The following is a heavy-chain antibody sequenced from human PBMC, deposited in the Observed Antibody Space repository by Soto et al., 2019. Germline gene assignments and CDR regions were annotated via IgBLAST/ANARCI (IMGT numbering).Heavy chain of an antibody. V-gene: IGHV3-53*01. D-gene: IGHD6-13*01. Sequence: GGSLRLSCAASGVTVSSNYMSWVRQAPGKGLEWVSVIYSGGNTYYADSVKGRFTISRDNSKNTLYLQMNSLRAEDTAVYYFATSPWQPRKYYFDNWGQGTRFTVSS. J-gene: IGHJ4*02. CDR2: IYSGGNT. CDR1: GVTVSSNY. CDR3: ATSPWQPRKYYFDN.